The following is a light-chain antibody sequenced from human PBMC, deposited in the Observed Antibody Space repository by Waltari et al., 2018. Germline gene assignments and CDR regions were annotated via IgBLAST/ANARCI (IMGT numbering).Light chain of an antibody. V-gene: IGKV3-11*01. Sequence: EIVLTQYPATLSLSPGERATRFCRARQTVGPYLAWYQQKPGQPPRLLIFDASSMSTGIPAKFRGSGSGTDFTLTVSNLEPEDFAVYFCQQRSSWPYTFGQGTRLEI. CDR2: DAS. CDR3: QQRSSWPYT. CDR1: QTVGPY. J-gene: IGKJ2*01.